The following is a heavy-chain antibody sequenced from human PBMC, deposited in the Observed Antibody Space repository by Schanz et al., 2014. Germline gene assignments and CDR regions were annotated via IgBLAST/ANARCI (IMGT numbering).Heavy chain of an antibody. J-gene: IGHJ3*02. V-gene: IGHV3-33*08. CDR1: GFTLSSYG. CDR3: ARDGCSVVVISPTESFDI. CDR2: INSDGTKR. D-gene: IGHD2-21*01. Sequence: QVRLVESGGGVVQPGRSLRLSCAASGFTLSSYGMHWVRQAPGKGLEWVAFINSDGTKRFYADSVKSRFTISRDNSRNTLYLQMNSLRAEDTAVYYCARDGCSVVVISPTESFDIWGQGTMVTVSP.